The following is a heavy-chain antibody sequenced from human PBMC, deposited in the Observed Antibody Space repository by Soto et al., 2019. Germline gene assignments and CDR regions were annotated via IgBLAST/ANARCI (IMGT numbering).Heavy chain of an antibody. CDR3: ARGARGWDYHYYYGMDV. V-gene: IGHV1-69*06. J-gene: IGHJ6*02. Sequence: QVQLVQSGAEVKKPGSSVKVSCKASGGTFSSYAISWVRQAPGQGLEWMGGIIPIFGTANYAQKFQGRVTITADKSTSTAYMELSSLRSEDTAVYYCARGARGWDYHYYYGMDVWGQGTTVTVSS. CDR1: GGTFSSYA. D-gene: IGHD1-26*01. CDR2: IIPIFGTA.